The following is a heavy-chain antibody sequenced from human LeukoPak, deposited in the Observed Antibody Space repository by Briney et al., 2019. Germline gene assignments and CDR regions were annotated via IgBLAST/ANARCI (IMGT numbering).Heavy chain of an antibody. V-gene: IGHV1-24*01. Sequence: ASVKISCKVSGYTLTELSMHWVRQAPGKGLEWMGGFDPEDGETIYAQKFQGRVTMTEDTSTDTAYMELSSLRSEDTAVYYCATGPDKEKYYMDVWGKGTTVTVSS. CDR1: GYTLTELS. CDR3: ATGPDKEKYYMDV. J-gene: IGHJ6*03. CDR2: FDPEDGET. D-gene: IGHD1-14*01.